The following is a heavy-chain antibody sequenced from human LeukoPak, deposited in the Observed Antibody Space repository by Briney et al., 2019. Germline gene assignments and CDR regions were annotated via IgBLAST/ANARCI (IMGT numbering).Heavy chain of an antibody. V-gene: IGHV1-18*01. CDR3: ARDLELRFLEWLRDYCYYGMDV. CDR2: ISAYNGNT. D-gene: IGHD3-3*01. J-gene: IGHJ6*02. CDR1: GYTFTSYG. Sequence: GASVKVSCKAPGYTFTSYGISWVRQAPGQGLEWMGWISAYNGNTNYAQKLQGRVTMTTDTSTSTAYMELRSLRSDDTAVYYCARDLELRFLEWLRDYCYYGMDVWGQGTTVTVSS.